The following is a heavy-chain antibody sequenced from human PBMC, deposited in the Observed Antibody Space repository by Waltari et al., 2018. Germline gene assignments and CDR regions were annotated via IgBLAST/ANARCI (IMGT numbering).Heavy chain of an antibody. V-gene: IGHV4-59*11. CDR3: ARVVFGDFLGGWFDS. D-gene: IGHD4-17*01. J-gene: IGHJ5*01. CDR2: MSYSGRP. CDR1: GGSIKTHY. Sequence: QVQMQESGPGLVKPSGTLSLTCTVSGGSIKTHYWTWIRQTPGKGLEWIGHMSYSGRPDYNPPLRSLVTISVDTSKNQVSLNLKSVTAADTAVYYCARVVFGDFLGGWFDSWGRGTRVTVSS.